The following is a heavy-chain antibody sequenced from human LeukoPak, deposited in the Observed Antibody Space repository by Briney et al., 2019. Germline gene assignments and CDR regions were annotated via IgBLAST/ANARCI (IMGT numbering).Heavy chain of an antibody. D-gene: IGHD5-12*01. CDR2: ISTYNGNT. CDR3: ATTSGYDHPYYFDY. CDR1: GYTFTSYG. J-gene: IGHJ4*02. V-gene: IGHV1-18*01. Sequence: ASVKVSCKASGYTFTSYGISWVRQAPGQGLEWMGWISTYNGNTNYAQKLQGRVTMTEDTSTDTAYMELSSLRSEDTAVYYCATTSGYDHPYYFDYWGQGTLVTVSS.